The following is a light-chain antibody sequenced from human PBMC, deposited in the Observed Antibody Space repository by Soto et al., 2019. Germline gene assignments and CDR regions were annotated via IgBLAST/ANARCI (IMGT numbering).Light chain of an antibody. V-gene: IGLV2-8*01. Sequence: QSVLTQRPSASGSPGQSVTISCTGTSSDVGGYNYVSWYQQHPGKAPKLMIYEVSKRPSGVPDRFSGSKSGNTASLTVSGLQAEDEADYYCSSYAGSNNFVFGTGTKVTV. CDR3: SSYAGSNNFV. CDR1: SSDVGGYNY. J-gene: IGLJ1*01. CDR2: EVS.